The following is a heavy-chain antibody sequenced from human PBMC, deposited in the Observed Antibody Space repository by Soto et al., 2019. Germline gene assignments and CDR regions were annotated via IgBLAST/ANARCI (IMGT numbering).Heavy chain of an antibody. Sequence: SETLSLTCTVSGGSISSGGYFWSWIRQHPGKGLEWIGFVYYSGSTYYNPSLKSRVTISVDTSKNQFSLKLSSVTAADTAVYYCAREGAAPYYYYGMDVWGQGTTVTVSS. CDR1: GGSISSGGYF. CDR3: AREGAAPYYYYGMDV. CDR2: VYYSGST. D-gene: IGHD6-6*01. J-gene: IGHJ6*02. V-gene: IGHV4-31*03.